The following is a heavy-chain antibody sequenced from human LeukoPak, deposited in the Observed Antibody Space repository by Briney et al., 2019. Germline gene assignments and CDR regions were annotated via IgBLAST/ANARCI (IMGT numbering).Heavy chain of an antibody. J-gene: IGHJ4*02. CDR2: IYSLGTT. CDR1: GGSISTYY. Sequence: PSETLSLTCTVSGGSISTYYWSWIRQPAGKGLEWLGHIYSLGTTNYNPSLKSRVTMSVDTSKNQFSLNLNSVTAADTAVYYCAREVGVSSPRPLDSWGQGTLVTVSS. V-gene: IGHV4-4*07. CDR3: AREVGVSSPRPLDS. D-gene: IGHD1-26*01.